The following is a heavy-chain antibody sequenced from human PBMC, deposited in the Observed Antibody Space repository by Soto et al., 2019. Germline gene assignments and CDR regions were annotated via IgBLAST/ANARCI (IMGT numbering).Heavy chain of an antibody. J-gene: IGHJ6*03. CDR1: GFTFDDYA. V-gene: IGHV3-9*01. Sequence: GGSLRLSCAASGFTFDDYAMHWVRQAPGKGLEWVSGISWNSGSIGYADSVKGRFTISRDNAKNSLYLQMNSLRAEDTALYYCAKDISESFHYMDVWGKGTTVTVSS. CDR2: ISWNSGSI. CDR3: AKDISESFHYMDV. D-gene: IGHD3-3*01.